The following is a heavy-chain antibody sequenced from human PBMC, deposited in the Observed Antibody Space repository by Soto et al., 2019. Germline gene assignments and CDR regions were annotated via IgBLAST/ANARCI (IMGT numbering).Heavy chain of an antibody. V-gene: IGHV3-21*01. CDR2: ISSSSSYI. CDR1: GFTFSSYS. J-gene: IGHJ5*02. D-gene: IGHD3-10*01. Sequence: WGSLRLSCAASGFTFSSYSMNWVRQAPGKGLEWVSSISSSSSYIYYADSVKGRFTISRDNAKNSLYLQMNSLRAEDTAVYYCARENAVRGVVWFDPWGEGTLVTVSS. CDR3: ARENAVRGVVWFDP.